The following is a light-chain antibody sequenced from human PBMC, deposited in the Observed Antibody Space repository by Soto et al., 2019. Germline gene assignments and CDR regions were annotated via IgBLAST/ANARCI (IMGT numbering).Light chain of an antibody. V-gene: IGKV1-39*01. CDR2: DAS. Sequence: DSQMTQSPSSLSAAVGDRVTITCRASQSISSYLNWYQQKPGKAPKVLIFDASSLESGVPSRFSGSGSGTEFTLTISSLQSEDFAVYYCQQYNNWPITFGQGTRLEI. CDR1: QSISSY. CDR3: QQYNNWPIT. J-gene: IGKJ5*01.